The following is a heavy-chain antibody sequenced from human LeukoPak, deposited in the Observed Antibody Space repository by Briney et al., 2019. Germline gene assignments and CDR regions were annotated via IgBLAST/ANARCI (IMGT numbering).Heavy chain of an antibody. CDR3: ARGGEYYDFWSGYYSNWFDP. J-gene: IGHJ5*02. CDR2: ISYDGSNK. CDR1: GFTFSSYA. Sequence: GGSLRLSCAASGFTFSSYAMHRVRQAPGKGLEWVAVISYDGSNKYYADSVKGRFTISRDNSKNTLYLQMNSLRAEDTAVYYCARGGEYYDFWSGYYSNWFDPWGQGTLVTVSS. D-gene: IGHD3-3*01. V-gene: IGHV3-30-3*01.